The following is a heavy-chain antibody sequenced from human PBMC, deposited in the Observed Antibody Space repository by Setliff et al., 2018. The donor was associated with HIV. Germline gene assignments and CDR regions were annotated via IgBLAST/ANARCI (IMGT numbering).Heavy chain of an antibody. CDR1: GFTISSYW. CDR2: IKQDGSEK. CDR3: TKGHYTTLG. D-gene: IGHD2-2*02. V-gene: IGHV3-7*01. Sequence: PGESLKISCAASGFTISSYWMNWVRQAPGKGLEWVANIKQDGSEKYYVDSVKGRFTISKDNARNSLYLQMDSLRVEDTAVYYCTKGHYTTLGWGQGTLVTVSS. J-gene: IGHJ4*02.